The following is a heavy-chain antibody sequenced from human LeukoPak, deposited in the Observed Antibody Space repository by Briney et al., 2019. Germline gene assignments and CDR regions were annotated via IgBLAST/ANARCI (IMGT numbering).Heavy chain of an antibody. CDR2: MNPNSGNT. Sequence: ASVKVSCKASGYTFTSYDINWVRQATGQGLEWMGWMNPNSGNTGYAQKFQGRVTMTRNTSISTAYMELSSLRSEDTAVYYCARDGSSWFPNHYYYMDVWGKGTTVTVFS. V-gene: IGHV1-8*01. D-gene: IGHD6-6*01. CDR3: ARDGSSWFPNHYYYMDV. J-gene: IGHJ6*03. CDR1: GYTFTSYD.